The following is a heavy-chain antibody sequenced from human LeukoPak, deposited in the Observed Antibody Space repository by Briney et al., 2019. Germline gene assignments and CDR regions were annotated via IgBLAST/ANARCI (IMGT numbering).Heavy chain of an antibody. D-gene: IGHD5-12*01. J-gene: IGHJ4*02. V-gene: IGHV3-7*01. Sequence: GGSLRLSCAASGFTFSTYWMSWVRQAPGKALYWVANINRDGSEEYYGDSVKGRFTISRDNAENSLFLQMNSLGVDDTAVYYCAKWGPHCTSSYCPALKNWGQGALVTVSS. CDR1: GFTFSTYW. CDR2: INRDGSEE. CDR3: AKWGPHCTSSYCPALKN.